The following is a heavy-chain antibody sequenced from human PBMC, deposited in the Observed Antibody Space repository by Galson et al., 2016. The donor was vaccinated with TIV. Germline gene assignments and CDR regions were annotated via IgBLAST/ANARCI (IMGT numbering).Heavy chain of an antibody. V-gene: IGHV1-69*02. D-gene: IGHD3-3*01. CDR2: IIPILGIA. CDR3: ASDHEGDSWRGSYRVGYYNCMDV. Sequence: SVKVSCKASGGTFSSFTISWVRQAPGQGLEWMGRIIPILGIANYAQKFQGRLSIIADKSTSTAYMEMSSLRSEDTAVYYCASDHEGDSWRGSYRVGYYNCMDVWGKGTTVTVSS. J-gene: IGHJ6*03. CDR1: GGTFSSFT.